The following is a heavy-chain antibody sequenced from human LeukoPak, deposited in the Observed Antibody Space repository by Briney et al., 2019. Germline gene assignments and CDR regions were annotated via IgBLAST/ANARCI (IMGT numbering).Heavy chain of an antibody. CDR1: GYTFSSYG. CDR2: SSPYNGNT. Sequence: GASVKVSCKTSGYTFSSYGLTWMRQAPGQGPEWLEWSSPYNGNTNYAQKFQGRVTMTTDTSTNTAYMELRSLRSDDTAVYYCARDTDHYFDYWGQGTLVTVSS. V-gene: IGHV1-18*01. D-gene: IGHD2-8*02. CDR3: ARDTDHYFDY. J-gene: IGHJ4*02.